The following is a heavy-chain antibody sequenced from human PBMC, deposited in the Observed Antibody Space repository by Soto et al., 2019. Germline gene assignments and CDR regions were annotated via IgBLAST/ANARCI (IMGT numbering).Heavy chain of an antibody. D-gene: IGHD3-10*01. V-gene: IGHV1-46*01. CDR2: INPSGGST. J-gene: IGHJ6*02. CDR1: GYTFTSYY. CDR3: ARDYSYYGSGSPAANLYYYYGMDV. Sequence: ASVKVSCKASGYTFTSYYMHWVRQAPGQGLEWMGIINPSGGSTSYAQKFQGRVTMTRDTSTSTVHMELSSLRSEDTAVYYCARDYSYYGSGSPAANLYYYYGMDVWGQGTTVTVSS.